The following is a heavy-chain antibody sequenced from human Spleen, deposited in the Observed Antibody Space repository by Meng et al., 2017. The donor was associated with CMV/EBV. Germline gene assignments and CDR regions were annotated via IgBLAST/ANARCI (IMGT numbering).Heavy chain of an antibody. D-gene: IGHD2-2*01. CDR3: ASLIVVVPAATDYYYYGMDV. V-gene: IGHV3-30-3*01. J-gene: IGHJ6*02. CDR1: GFTFSSYA. Sequence: GGSLRLSCAASGFTFSSYAMHWVRQAPGKGLEWVAVISYDGSNKYYADSVKGRFTISRDNSKNTLYLQMNSLRAEDTAVYYCASLIVVVPAATDYYYYGMDVWGQGTTVTVSS. CDR2: ISYDGSNK.